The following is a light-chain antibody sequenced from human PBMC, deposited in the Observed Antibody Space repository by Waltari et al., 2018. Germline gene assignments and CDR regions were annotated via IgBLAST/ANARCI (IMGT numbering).Light chain of an antibody. CDR2: DAS. J-gene: IGKJ3*01. CDR1: QSVSSNY. V-gene: IGKV3-20*01. Sequence: EIVLTQSPGTLSLSPGERATLSCRASQSVSSNYLAWYQQKPGQAPRLLIYDASSRATDIPDRFSGSGSGTDFTLTISRLEPEDFAVYFCQQYGSSYTFGPGTKVHIK. CDR3: QQYGSSYT.